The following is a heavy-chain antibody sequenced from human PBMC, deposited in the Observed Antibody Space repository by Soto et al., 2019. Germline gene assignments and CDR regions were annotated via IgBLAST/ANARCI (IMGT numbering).Heavy chain of an antibody. J-gene: IGHJ4*02. V-gene: IGHV3-30-3*01. Sequence: QVQLVESGGGVVQPGRSLRLSCAASGFSFSRYAMHWVRQAPGKGLEWVAITSYDETNKNYADSVKGRFTISRDNSKNTLYLQMNSLRAEDTGVYYCATVTPVDEVVAHFDYWGQGTLVTVSS. D-gene: IGHD2-15*01. CDR2: TSYDETNK. CDR3: ATVTPVDEVVAHFDY. CDR1: GFSFSRYA.